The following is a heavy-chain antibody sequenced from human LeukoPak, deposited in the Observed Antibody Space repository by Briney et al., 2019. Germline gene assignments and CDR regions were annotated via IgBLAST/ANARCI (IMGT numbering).Heavy chain of an antibody. V-gene: IGHV3-48*01. J-gene: IGHJ6*03. CDR3: ARDFEGVHRTTNSYTYYYYMDV. CDR1: GFTFSSYS. CDR2: ISSSSSTI. Sequence: TGGSLRLSCAASGFTFSSYSMNWVRQAPGKGLEWVSYISSSSSTIYYADSVKGRFTISRDNAKNSLYLQMNSLRAEDTAVYYCARDFEGVHRTTNSYTYYYYMDVWGKGTTVIVSS. D-gene: IGHD2/OR15-2a*01.